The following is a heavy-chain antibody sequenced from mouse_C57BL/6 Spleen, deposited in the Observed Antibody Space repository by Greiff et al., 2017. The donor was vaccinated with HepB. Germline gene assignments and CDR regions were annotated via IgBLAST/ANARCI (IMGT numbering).Heavy chain of an antibody. CDR3: ARKDYDYDYYAMDY. J-gene: IGHJ4*01. Sequence: VQLQQPGAELVMPGASVKLSCKASGYTFTSYWMHWVKQRPGQGLEWIGEIDPSDSYTNYNQKFKGKSTLTVDKSSSTAYMQLSSLTSEDSAVYYCARKDYDYDYYAMDYWGQGTSVTVSS. CDR1: GYTFTSYW. V-gene: IGHV1-69*01. D-gene: IGHD2-4*01. CDR2: IDPSDSYT.